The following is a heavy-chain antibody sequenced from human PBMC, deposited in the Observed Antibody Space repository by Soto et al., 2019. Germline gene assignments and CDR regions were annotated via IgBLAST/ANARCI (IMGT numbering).Heavy chain of an antibody. D-gene: IGHD3-3*01. V-gene: IGHV3-64*01. J-gene: IGHJ6*03. Sequence: GGSLRLSCAASGFTFSSYAMNWVRQAPGKGLEYVSAISSNGGSTYYANSVKGRFTISRDNSKNTLYLQMGSLRAEDMAVYYCARGLRFLEWLSGLSPGAHYYYYYYMDVWGKGTTVTVSS. CDR3: ARGLRFLEWLSGLSPGAHYYYYYYMDV. CDR2: ISSNGGST. CDR1: GFTFSSYA.